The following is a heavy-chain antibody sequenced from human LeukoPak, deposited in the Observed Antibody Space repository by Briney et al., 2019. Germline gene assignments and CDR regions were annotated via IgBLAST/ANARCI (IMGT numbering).Heavy chain of an antibody. CDR1: GYSFTSYY. CDR3: AKNGDTSGYYYVDY. D-gene: IGHD3-22*01. J-gene: IGHJ4*02. CDR2: ISPSGGST. V-gene: IGHV1-46*01. Sequence: ASVRVSCKASGYSFTSYYMHWVRQAPGQGLEWMGVISPSGGSTTYAQRFKGSVTMTRDTSTSTVYMELSSLRSEDTAVYYCAKNGDTSGYYYVDYWGQGTLVTVSS.